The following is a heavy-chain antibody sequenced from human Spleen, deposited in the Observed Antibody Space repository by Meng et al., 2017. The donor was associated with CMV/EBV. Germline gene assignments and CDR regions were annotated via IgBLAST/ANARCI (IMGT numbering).Heavy chain of an antibody. CDR1: GGSISSSSYY. V-gene: IGHV4-61*01. Sequence: GSLRLSCTVSGGSISSSSYYWGWIRQPPGKGLEWIGYIFYGGSTNYNPSLKSRVTISVDPSKNQCSLRLSSVTAADTAVYYCAREDSYGMGLDALDIWGQGTMVTVSS. CDR2: IFYGGST. D-gene: IGHD5-18*01. CDR3: AREDSYGMGLDALDI. J-gene: IGHJ3*02.